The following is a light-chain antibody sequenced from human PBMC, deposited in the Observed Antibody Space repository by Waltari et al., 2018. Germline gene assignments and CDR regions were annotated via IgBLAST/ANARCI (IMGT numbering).Light chain of an antibody. J-gene: IGKJ5*01. Sequence: ENVLTQSPGTLSLSPGERATLSCRASQSVNSNYLAWYQQRFGQAPRLLIYGASRRATGIPDRFSGSGSVTDFTLTINRLEPEDCVVYYCQQYGSSPFTFGQGTRLEIK. CDR3: QQYGSSPFT. CDR1: QSVNSNY. V-gene: IGKV3-20*01. CDR2: GAS.